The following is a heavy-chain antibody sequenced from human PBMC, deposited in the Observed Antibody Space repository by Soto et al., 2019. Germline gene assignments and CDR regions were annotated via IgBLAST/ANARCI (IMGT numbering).Heavy chain of an antibody. CDR1: GGSISSSNW. J-gene: IGHJ5*02. D-gene: IGHD6-6*01. V-gene: IGHV4-4*02. Sequence: QVQLQESSPGLVKPSGTLSLTCAVSGGSISSSNWWSWVRQPPGKGLEWIGEIYHSGSTNYNPSLKSRVTISVDKSKNQFSLKLSSVTAADTAVYYCARGAREYSSSSKSYWFDPWGQGTLVTVSS. CDR3: ARGAREYSSSSKSYWFDP. CDR2: IYHSGST.